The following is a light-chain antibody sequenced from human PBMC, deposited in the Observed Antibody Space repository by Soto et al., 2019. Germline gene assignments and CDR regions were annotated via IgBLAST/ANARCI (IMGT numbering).Light chain of an antibody. CDR1: QSVSSNF. CDR3: QQYGRSPWT. CDR2: GAS. V-gene: IGKV3-20*01. J-gene: IGKJ1*01. Sequence: EIVLTQSPGTLSLSPLEITTLSFMASQSVSSNFLDWYQQKPGQAPRLLIYGASSRATGIPDRFSGSGSGTDFTLAIGRLEPEDFAVYYCQQYGRSPWTFGQGTKVDIK.